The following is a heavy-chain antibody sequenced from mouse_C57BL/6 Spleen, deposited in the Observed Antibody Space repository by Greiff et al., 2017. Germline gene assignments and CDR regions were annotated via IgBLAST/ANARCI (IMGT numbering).Heavy chain of an antibody. Sequence: QVQLQQPGTDLVKPGASVKLSCKASGYTFTSYWMHWVQQRPGKGLEWLGNFNPSNGGTNSNEKFKSKATLTVDKSSSTAYMQLSSLTAEDAAVYYCARADYGPFAYGGQGTLVTVSA. CDR1: GYTFTSYW. CDR3: ARADYGPFAY. J-gene: IGHJ3*01. CDR2: FNPSNGGT. V-gene: IGHV1-53*01. D-gene: IGHD1-2*01.